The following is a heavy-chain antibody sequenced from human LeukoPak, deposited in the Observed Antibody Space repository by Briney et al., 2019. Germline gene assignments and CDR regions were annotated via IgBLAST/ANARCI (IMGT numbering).Heavy chain of an antibody. Sequence: GGSLRLSCAASGFTFNDDTMHWVRQAPGRGLEWVSFITWKTHRTNYADSVKGRFTVSRDNRKDSLYLQMNSLSTEDTGLYHCASEVGYRSLGYLGQGTLVTVSS. J-gene: IGHJ4*02. V-gene: IGHV3-43*01. CDR2: ITWKTHRT. CDR1: GFTFNDDT. D-gene: IGHD3-3*01. CDR3: ASEVGYRSLGY.